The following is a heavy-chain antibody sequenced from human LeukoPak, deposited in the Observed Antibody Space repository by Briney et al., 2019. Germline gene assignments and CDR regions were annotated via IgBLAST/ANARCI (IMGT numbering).Heavy chain of an antibody. CDR3: ARVMTTVTTDAFDI. CDR1: GGSISSGGYY. J-gene: IGHJ3*02. Sequence: SETLPLTCTVSGGSISSGGYYWSWIRQHPGKGLEWIGYIYYSGSTYYNPSLKSRVTISVDMSKNQFSLKLSSVTAADTAVYYCARVMTTVTTDAFDIWSQGTMVTVSS. V-gene: IGHV4-31*03. D-gene: IGHD4-11*01. CDR2: IYYSGST.